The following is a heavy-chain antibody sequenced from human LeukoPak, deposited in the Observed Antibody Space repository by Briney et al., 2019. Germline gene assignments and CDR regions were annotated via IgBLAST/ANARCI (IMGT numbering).Heavy chain of an antibody. CDR2: IYHSGST. Sequence: SETLSLTCSVSGYSISSGYYWGWIRQPPGKGLEWIGRIYHSGSTYYNPSLKSRVTISVDTSKNQFSLKLSSVTAADTAVYYCARGGGYSSSWYYYWGQGTLVTVSS. D-gene: IGHD6-13*01. CDR1: GYSISSGYY. J-gene: IGHJ4*02. V-gene: IGHV4-38-2*02. CDR3: ARGGGYSSSWYYY.